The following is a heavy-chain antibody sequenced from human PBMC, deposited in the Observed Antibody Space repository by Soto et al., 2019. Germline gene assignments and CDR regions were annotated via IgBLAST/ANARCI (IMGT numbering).Heavy chain of an antibody. D-gene: IGHD3-22*01. V-gene: IGHV4-31*03. CDR2: LYYSGST. CDR1: GGSISSGGYY. J-gene: IGHJ3*02. Sequence: QVQLQESGPGLVKPSQTLSLTCTVSGGSISSGGYYWSWIRQHPGKGLEWIGYLYYSGSTYYNPALKSRVTISVDTSKNQFSLKLSSVTAADTAVYYCARCPSITMIVGAFDIWGQGTMVTVSS. CDR3: ARCPSITMIVGAFDI.